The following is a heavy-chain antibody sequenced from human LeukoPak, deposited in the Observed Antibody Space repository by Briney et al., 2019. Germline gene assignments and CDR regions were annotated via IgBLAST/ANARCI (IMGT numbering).Heavy chain of an antibody. Sequence: SVTVSFKASGGTFSIYAISWVRQAPGQGLEWMGGIIPIFGTANYAQKFQGRVTITADKSTSTAYMELSSLRSEDTAVYYCARDKGDGYNLKLGSFDYWGQGTLVTVS. D-gene: IGHD5-24*01. V-gene: IGHV1-69*06. CDR2: IIPIFGTA. CDR3: ARDKGDGYNLKLGSFDY. CDR1: GGTFSIYA. J-gene: IGHJ4*02.